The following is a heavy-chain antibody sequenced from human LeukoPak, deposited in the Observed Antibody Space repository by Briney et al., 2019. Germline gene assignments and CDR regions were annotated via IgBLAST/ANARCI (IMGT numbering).Heavy chain of an antibody. Sequence: GGSLRLSCAASGFTFSDYAMHWVRQAPGKGLEWVAVIGYDGSNKYDADSVKGRFTISRDNAKNSLYLQMKSLRDEDTAIYYCARDYGDLPARVPYFDYWGQGTLVTVSS. CDR2: IGYDGSNK. CDR1: GFTFSDYA. J-gene: IGHJ4*02. V-gene: IGHV3-33*01. D-gene: IGHD4-17*01. CDR3: ARDYGDLPARVPYFDY.